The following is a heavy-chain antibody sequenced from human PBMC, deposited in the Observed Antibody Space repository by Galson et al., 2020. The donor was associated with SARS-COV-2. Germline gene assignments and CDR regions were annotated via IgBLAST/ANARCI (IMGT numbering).Heavy chain of an antibody. D-gene: IGHD2-21*01. J-gene: IGHJ3*02. V-gene: IGHV4-38-2*01. Sequence: SETLSLTCAVSGSSLTSDYYWGWIRQPPGKGLEWIGRIYHGGTPNYNPSLSSRVTISVDTSKNQIYLNLTSVTAADTAVYYCARGDLVVVIDGACDIWGQGTTVTVSS. CDR3: ARGDLVVVIDGACDI. CDR2: IYHGGTP. CDR1: GSSLTSDYY.